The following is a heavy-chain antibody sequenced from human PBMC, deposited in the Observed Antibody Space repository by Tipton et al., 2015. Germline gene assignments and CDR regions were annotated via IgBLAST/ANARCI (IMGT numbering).Heavy chain of an antibody. D-gene: IGHD3-9*01. CDR2: IYYSGST. J-gene: IGHJ4*02. V-gene: IGHV4-59*01. CDR1: GGSFSNYY. Sequence: TLSLTCTVSGGSFSNYYWSWIRQSPGEGLEWIGYIYYSGSTNYNPALKSRVTISVDTSKNQFSLTLNSVAAADTAVYYCACQDYDSLTRDYQPVDYWGEGPLVTVSS. CDR3: ACQDYDSLTRDYQPVDY.